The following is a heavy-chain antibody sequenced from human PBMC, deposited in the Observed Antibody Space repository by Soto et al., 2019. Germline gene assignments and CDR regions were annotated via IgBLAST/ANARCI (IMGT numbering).Heavy chain of an antibody. D-gene: IGHD6-19*01. CDR1: GYIFTGHY. V-gene: IGHV1-2*04. J-gene: IGHJ4*02. CDR2: INPDNGAT. CDR3: TRGRGRGWYPTSAFEF. Sequence: QVQVVQSGAEVKKPGASVIVSCKVSGYIFTGHYIHWVRQAPGQGLEWMGWINPDNGATDYAQKFQDWVTMTRDTSMSTAFIEFRRLKPDDTAVYYCTRGRGRGWYPTSAFEFWGQGTPVTVSS.